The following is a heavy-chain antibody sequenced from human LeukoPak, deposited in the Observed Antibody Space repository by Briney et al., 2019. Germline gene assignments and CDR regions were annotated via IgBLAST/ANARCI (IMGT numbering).Heavy chain of an antibody. Sequence: SQTLSLTCAISGDSVSSNSAAWNWIRQSPSRGLEWLGRTYYRSKWYNDYAVSVKSRITINPDTSKNQFSLQLNSVTPEGTAVYYCARVRRSSGGSYFPYYYYGMDVWGQGTTVTVSS. CDR3: ARVRRSSGGSYFPYYYYGMDV. CDR1: GDSVSSNSAA. J-gene: IGHJ6*02. V-gene: IGHV6-1*01. D-gene: IGHD1-26*01. CDR2: TYYRSKWYN.